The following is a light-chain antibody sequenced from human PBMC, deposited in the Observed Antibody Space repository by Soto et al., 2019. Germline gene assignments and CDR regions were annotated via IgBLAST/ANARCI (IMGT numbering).Light chain of an antibody. J-gene: IGLJ1*01. Sequence: QSALTQPASVSGSPGQSITISCTGTSSDVGGYNYDSWYQQHPGKAPKLMIYEVTDRPSGVSNRFSGSKSGNTASLTISGLQAEDEAEYYCSSYASSSTLVFGTGTKVTVL. CDR1: SSDVGGYNY. V-gene: IGLV2-14*01. CDR3: SSYASSSTLV. CDR2: EVT.